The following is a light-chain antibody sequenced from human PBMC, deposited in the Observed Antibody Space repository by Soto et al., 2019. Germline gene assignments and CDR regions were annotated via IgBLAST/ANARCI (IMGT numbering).Light chain of an antibody. CDR2: AAS. Sequence: DIQMTQSPSSLSASVGGRVTITCLASQSISSYLNWYQQKPGKAPKLLIYAASSLQSGVPSRFSGSGSGTDFTLTISSLQPEDFATYYCQQSYSTRITFGQGTRLEIK. CDR3: QQSYSTRIT. J-gene: IGKJ5*01. CDR1: QSISSY. V-gene: IGKV1-39*01.